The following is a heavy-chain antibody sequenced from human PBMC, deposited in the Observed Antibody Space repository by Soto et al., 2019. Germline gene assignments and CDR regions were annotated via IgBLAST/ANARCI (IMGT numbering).Heavy chain of an antibody. CDR3: ARVSIAVAGIAYYFDY. V-gene: IGHV3-30-3*01. Sequence: QVQLVESGGGVVQPGRSVRLSCAASGFSFSSCAMHWVRQAPGKGLEWMAVVSHDGSNKYYADSVKGRVTISRDNSINTVYLQMNSLRAEDTAVYYCARVSIAVAGIAYYFDYWGQGTLVTVSS. J-gene: IGHJ4*02. D-gene: IGHD6-19*01. CDR2: VSHDGSNK. CDR1: GFSFSSCA.